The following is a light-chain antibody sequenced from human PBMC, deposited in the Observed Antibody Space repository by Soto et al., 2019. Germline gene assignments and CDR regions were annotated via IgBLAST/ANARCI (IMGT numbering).Light chain of an antibody. V-gene: IGLV1-47*02. J-gene: IGLJ3*02. Sequence: QSVLTQPPSASGTPGQRVTISCSGSSSNIGSNFVYWYQQVPGTAPKLLIYYNNERPLGVPDRVSGSKSGTSASLAISGLRSEDEADYYCATWDDSLSGHWVFGGGTKLTVL. CDR1: SSNIGSNF. CDR2: YNN. CDR3: ATWDDSLSGHWV.